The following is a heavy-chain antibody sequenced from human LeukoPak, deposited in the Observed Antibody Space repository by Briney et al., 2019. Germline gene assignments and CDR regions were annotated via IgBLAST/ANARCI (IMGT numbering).Heavy chain of an antibody. CDR3: ATRWSFAY. CDR2: ISYDESDK. D-gene: IGHD6-13*01. V-gene: IGHV3-30*09. J-gene: IGHJ4*02. CDR1: GFTFSIYA. Sequence: PGGSLRPSCAASGFTFSIYAMHWVRQAPGKGLEGVAVISYDESDKYYADSVKGGFAISRDNSKNTLYMQMNSRRPEDTAVYYCATRWSFAYWGQGTPVTLSS.